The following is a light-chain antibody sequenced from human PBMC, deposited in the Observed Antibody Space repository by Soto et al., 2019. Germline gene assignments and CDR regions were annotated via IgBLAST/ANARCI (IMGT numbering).Light chain of an antibody. CDR3: HQYSSSIT. V-gene: IGKV3-20*01. CDR2: GTS. J-gene: IGKJ4*01. Sequence: EIVLTQSPGTLSLSPGERAILSCRASQSVSSNFLAWYQLRPGQAPRLLIYGTSSRATGIPDRFSGSGSGTDFTLTISRLEPEDFAVYFCHQYSSSITFGGGTNVEVK. CDR1: QSVSSNF.